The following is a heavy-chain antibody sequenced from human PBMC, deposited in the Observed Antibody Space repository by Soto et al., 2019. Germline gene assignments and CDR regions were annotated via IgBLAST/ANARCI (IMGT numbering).Heavy chain of an antibody. CDR3: AKCGSGGDCYFFNY. V-gene: IGHV3-23*01. CDR2: ISGSGGST. CDR1: GFTFSSYA. J-gene: IGHJ4*02. Sequence: GGSLRLSSAASGFTFSSYAMSWVRQAPGKGLEWVSTISGSGGSTYYADSVKGRFTISRDNSKNTLHLQMNSLRAEDTVVYYCAKCGSGGDCYFFNYWGQGTLVTVSS. D-gene: IGHD2-21*02.